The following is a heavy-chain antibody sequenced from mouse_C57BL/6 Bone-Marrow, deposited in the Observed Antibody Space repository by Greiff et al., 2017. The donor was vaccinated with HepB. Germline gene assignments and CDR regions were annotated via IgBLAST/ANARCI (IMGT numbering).Heavy chain of an antibody. Sequence: QVQLQQPGAELVKPGASVKLSCKASGYTFTSYWMHWVKQRPGQGLEWIGMIHPNSGSTNYNEKFKSKATLTVDKSSSTAYMQLSSLTSEDSAVYYCASALTVRGYFDYWGQGTTLTVSS. J-gene: IGHJ2*01. CDR2: IHPNSGST. V-gene: IGHV1-64*01. D-gene: IGHD1-1*01. CDR3: ASALTVRGYFDY. CDR1: GYTFTSYW.